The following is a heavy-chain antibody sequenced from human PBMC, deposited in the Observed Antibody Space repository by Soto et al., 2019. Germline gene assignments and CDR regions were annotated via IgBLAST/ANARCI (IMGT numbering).Heavy chain of an antibody. V-gene: IGHV3-33*01. Sequence: GGSLRLSCAASGFTFSSYGMHWVRQAPGKGLEWVAVIWYDGSNKYYADSVKGRFTISRDNSKNTLYLQMNSLRAEDTAVYYCARDPDDFWSGYAGHYYYMDVWGKGTTVTAP. CDR3: ARDPDDFWSGYAGHYYYMDV. CDR1: GFTFSSYG. D-gene: IGHD3-3*01. CDR2: IWYDGSNK. J-gene: IGHJ6*03.